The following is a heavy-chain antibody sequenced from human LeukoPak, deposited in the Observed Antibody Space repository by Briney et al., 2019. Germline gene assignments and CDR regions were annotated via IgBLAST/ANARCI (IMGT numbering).Heavy chain of an antibody. CDR3: ARLYDSSGYYYELDAFDI. D-gene: IGHD3-22*01. CDR1: GYTFTGYY. J-gene: IGHJ3*02. CDR2: INPNSGGT. Sequence: ASVKVSCKASGYTFTGYYMHWVRQAPGQGLEWMGWINPNSGGTNYAQKFQGRVTMTRDTSISTAYMELSRLRSDDTAVYYCARLYDSSGYYYELDAFDIWGQGTMVTVSS. V-gene: IGHV1-2*02.